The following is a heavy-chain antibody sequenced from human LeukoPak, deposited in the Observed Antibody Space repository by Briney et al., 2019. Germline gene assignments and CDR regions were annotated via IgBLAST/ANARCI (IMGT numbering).Heavy chain of an antibody. V-gene: IGHV1-18*01. D-gene: IGHD7-27*01. CDR1: GYTFTSYG. CDR3: ARGHLGNYYYYGMDV. Sequence: GASVKVSCKASGYTFTSYGISWVRQAPGQGLEWMGWISAYNGNTNYAQKLQGRVTMTTDTSTSTAYMELRSLRSDDTAVYYCARGHLGNYYYYGMDVWGQGTTVTVSS. CDR2: ISAYNGNT. J-gene: IGHJ6*02.